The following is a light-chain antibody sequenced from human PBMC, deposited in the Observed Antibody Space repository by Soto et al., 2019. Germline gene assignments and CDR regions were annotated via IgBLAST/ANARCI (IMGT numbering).Light chain of an antibody. J-gene: IGKJ2*01. V-gene: IGKV3-11*01. CDR3: QQRSSSST. Sequence: SPATLSLSPGERATLSCRASQSVSTYLAWYQHKPGQAPRLLICDASKRATGIPGRFSGSGSGTDFTLTISSLEPEDFALYYCQQRSSSSTSRQGTRLEI. CDR2: DAS. CDR1: QSVSTY.